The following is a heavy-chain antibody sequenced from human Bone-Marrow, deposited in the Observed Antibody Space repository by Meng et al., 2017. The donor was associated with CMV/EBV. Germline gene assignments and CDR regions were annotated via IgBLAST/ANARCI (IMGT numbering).Heavy chain of an antibody. V-gene: IGHV3-21*01. Sequence: GESLKISCAASGFSFSAYAINWVRQAPGKGLEWVSSISSTGTYIYYAESVKGRFTISRDNAKNTLYLQMNSLRAEDTAVYYCARLSPRVRGALAIWGQGKMVNVAS. J-gene: IGHJ3*02. D-gene: IGHD2-21*01. CDR2: ISSTGTYI. CDR3: ARLSPRVRGALAI. CDR1: GFSFSAYA.